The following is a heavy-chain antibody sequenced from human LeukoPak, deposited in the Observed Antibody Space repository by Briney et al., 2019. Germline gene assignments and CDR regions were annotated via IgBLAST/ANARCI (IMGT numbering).Heavy chain of an antibody. CDR2: IIPIFGTA. J-gene: IGHJ4*02. Sequence: SVKVSCKASGGTFSSYAISWVRQAPGQGLEWMGRIIPIFGTANYAQKFQGRVTITTDESTSTAYTELSSLRSEDTAVYYCASAIFGVVISQLDYWGQGTLVTVSS. CDR1: GGTFSSYA. D-gene: IGHD3-3*01. V-gene: IGHV1-69*05. CDR3: ASAIFGVVISQLDY.